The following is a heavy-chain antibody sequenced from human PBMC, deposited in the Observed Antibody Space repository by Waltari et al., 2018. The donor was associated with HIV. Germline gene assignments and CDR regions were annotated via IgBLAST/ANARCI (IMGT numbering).Heavy chain of an antibody. CDR2: ISGYNGDT. CDR1: GYTFTHYG. CDR3: ARDHYYGSSGYYSDY. D-gene: IGHD3-22*01. V-gene: IGHV1-18*01. Sequence: QVHRVQSGAELRKPGASVTVSCKASGYTFTHYGITWVRQAPGQGLEWMGWISGYNGDTKYAQKVRGRVTMTTDTSTSTAYLEMGSLRFDDTAVYYCARDHYYGSSGYYSDYWGQGTLVTVSS. J-gene: IGHJ4*02.